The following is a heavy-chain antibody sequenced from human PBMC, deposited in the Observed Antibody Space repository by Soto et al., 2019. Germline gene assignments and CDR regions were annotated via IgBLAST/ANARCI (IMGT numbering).Heavy chain of an antibody. CDR1: GFTFSSYG. D-gene: IGHD2-2*01. V-gene: IGHV3-30*18. CDR3: AKVVRGLYGMDV. Sequence: GGSLRLSCAASGFTFSSYGMHWVRQAPGKGLEWVAVISYDGSNKYYADSVKGRFTISRDNSKNTLYLQMNSLRAEDTAVYYCAKVVRGLYGMDVWGQGTTVTVSS. J-gene: IGHJ6*02. CDR2: ISYDGSNK.